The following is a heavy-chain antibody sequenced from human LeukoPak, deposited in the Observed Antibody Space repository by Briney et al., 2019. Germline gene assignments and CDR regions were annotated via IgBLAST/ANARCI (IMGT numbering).Heavy chain of an antibody. CDR1: GGSISSGGYY. D-gene: IGHD3-22*01. CDR2: IYYSGST. Sequence: SQTLSLTCTVSGGSISSGGYYWSWIRQHPGKGLEWIGYIYYSGSTYYNPSLKSRVTISVDTSKNQFSLKLSSVTAAGTAVYYCASSHYYDSSGRGKYFDYWGQGTLVTVSS. CDR3: ASSHYYDSSGRGKYFDY. V-gene: IGHV4-31*03. J-gene: IGHJ4*02.